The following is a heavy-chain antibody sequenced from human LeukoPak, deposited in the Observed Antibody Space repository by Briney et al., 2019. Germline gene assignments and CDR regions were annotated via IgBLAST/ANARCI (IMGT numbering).Heavy chain of an antibody. CDR3: ARSFGYGVDAFDI. J-gene: IGHJ3*02. V-gene: IGHV3-23*01. CDR1: GFTFSSYT. D-gene: IGHD5-18*01. Sequence: GGSLRLSCAASGFTFSSYTMTWVRQAPGKGPEWVSPISGSGDSTYYADSVKGRFTISRDNSKNTLYLQMNSLRAEDTAVYYCARSFGYGVDAFDIWGQGTMVTVSS. CDR2: ISGSGDST.